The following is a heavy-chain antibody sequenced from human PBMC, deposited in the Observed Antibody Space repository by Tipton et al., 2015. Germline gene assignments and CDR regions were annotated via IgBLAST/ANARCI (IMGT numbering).Heavy chain of an antibody. Sequence: QLVQSGAEVKEPGASVKVSCKASGYTLTSYDINWVRQATGQGLEWMGWMNPNSGNTGYAQKFQDRVTMTRSTSISTAYMELSSLRSEDTAVYYCARHGVYYDILSGYYDFWGQGTLVTVSS. CDR1: GYTLTSYD. D-gene: IGHD3-9*01. V-gene: IGHV1-8*01. J-gene: IGHJ4*02. CDR2: MNPNSGNT. CDR3: ARHGVYYDILSGYYDF.